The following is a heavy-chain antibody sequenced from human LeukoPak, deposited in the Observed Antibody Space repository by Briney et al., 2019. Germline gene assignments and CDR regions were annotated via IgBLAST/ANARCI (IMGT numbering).Heavy chain of an antibody. D-gene: IGHD3-10*01. CDR3: ARDSFGGYGSFDH. Sequence: SETLSLTCTVSGGSISSGDYYWSWIRQPPGKGLEWIGYIYYSGITYYNPSLKSRVTISIDTSKTQFSLKLGSVTAADTAVYYCARDSFGGYGSFDHWGQGTLVTVSS. CDR1: GGSISSGDYY. J-gene: IGHJ4*02. CDR2: IYYSGIT. V-gene: IGHV4-30-4*01.